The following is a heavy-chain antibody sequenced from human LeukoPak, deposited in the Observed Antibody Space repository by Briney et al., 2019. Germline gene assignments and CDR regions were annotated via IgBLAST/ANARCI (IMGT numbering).Heavy chain of an antibody. CDR2: ISGSGGST. CDR3: AKADYDFYYFDY. CDR1: GFAFSSYA. D-gene: IGHD3-3*01. Sequence: PGGSLRLSCAASGFAFSSYAMSWVRQAPGKGLEWVSAISGSGGSTYYADSVKGRFTISRDNSKNTLYLQMNSLRAEDTAVYYCAKADYDFYYFDYWGQGTLVTVSS. J-gene: IGHJ4*02. V-gene: IGHV3-23*01.